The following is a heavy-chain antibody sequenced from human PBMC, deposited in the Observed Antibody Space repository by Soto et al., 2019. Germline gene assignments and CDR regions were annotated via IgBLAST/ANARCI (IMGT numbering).Heavy chain of an antibody. CDR1: GFTFTSSA. V-gene: IGHV1-58*01. D-gene: IGHD3-22*01. CDR3: AADWHYYDSSGYRYNWFDP. Sequence: RASVKVSCKASGFTFTSSAVQWVRQARGQRLEWIGWIVVGSGNTNYAQKFQERVTITRDMSTSTAYMELSSLRSEDTAVYYCAADWHYYDSSGYRYNWFDPWGQGTLVTVSS. J-gene: IGHJ5*02. CDR2: IVVGSGNT.